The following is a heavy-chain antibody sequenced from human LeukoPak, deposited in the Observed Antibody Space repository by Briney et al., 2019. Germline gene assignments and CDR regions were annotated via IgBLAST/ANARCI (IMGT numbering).Heavy chain of an antibody. CDR1: GGSISSGGYS. J-gene: IGHJ4*02. CDR3: ARGSSGEASLNPFDY. V-gene: IGHV4-30-2*01. Sequence: IPSETLSLTCAVSGGSISSGGYSWSWIRQPPGKGLEWIGYIYHSGSTYYNPSLKSRVTISVDRSKNQFSLKLSSVTAADTAVYYCARGSSGEASLNPFDYWGQGTLVTVSS. D-gene: IGHD2-15*01. CDR2: IYHSGST.